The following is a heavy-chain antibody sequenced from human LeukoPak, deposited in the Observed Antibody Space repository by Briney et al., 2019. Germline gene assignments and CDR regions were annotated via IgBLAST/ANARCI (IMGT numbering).Heavy chain of an antibody. Sequence: SETLSLTCTVSGGSISSSGSYWGWIRQPPGKGLEWIGSIYYSGNTYNPSLKSRVTISVDTSKNQFTLNLTSVNAADTAVYYCARVMAARREDLNWFDPWGQGTLVTVSS. CDR3: ARVMAARREDLNWFDP. D-gene: IGHD6-6*01. J-gene: IGHJ5*02. V-gene: IGHV4-39*06. CDR1: GGSISSSGSY. CDR2: IYYSGNT.